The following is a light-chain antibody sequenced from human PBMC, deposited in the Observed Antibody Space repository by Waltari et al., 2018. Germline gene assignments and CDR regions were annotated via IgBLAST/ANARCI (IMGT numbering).Light chain of an antibody. V-gene: IGKV3-20*01. J-gene: IGKJ4*01. Sequence: EIVLTQSPGTLSLSPGERATLSCRASQSVTSISFSWYQYKPGQAPRLLIYGTSNRATGIPDRFSGSGFGTDFTLTISRLEPEDFAVYYCQQYDGLVLTFGGGTKVEI. CDR1: QSVTSIS. CDR2: GTS. CDR3: QQYDGLVLT.